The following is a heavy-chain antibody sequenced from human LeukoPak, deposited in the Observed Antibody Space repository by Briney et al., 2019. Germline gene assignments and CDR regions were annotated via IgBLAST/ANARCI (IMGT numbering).Heavy chain of an antibody. CDR3: SFSMVRGVIGTYYFDY. V-gene: IGHV3-23*01. CDR2: ISGSGGST. J-gene: IGHJ4*02. Sequence: GGSLRLSCAASGFTFSNYAMSWVRQAPGKGLEWVSAISGSGGSTYYADSVKGRFTISRDNAKNSLYLQMNSLRAEDTAVYYCSFSMVRGVIGTYYFDYWGQGTLVTVSS. D-gene: IGHD3-10*01. CDR1: GFTFSNYA.